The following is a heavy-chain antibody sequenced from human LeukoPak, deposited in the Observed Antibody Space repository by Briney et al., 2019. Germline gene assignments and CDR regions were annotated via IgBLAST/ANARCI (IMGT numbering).Heavy chain of an antibody. CDR1: GFTFSSYA. V-gene: IGHV3-23*01. Sequence: GGSLRLSCAASGFTFSSYAMSWVRQAPGKGLEWVSAISGSGGSTYYADSVKGRFTISRDNSKNTLYLQMNSLRAEDTAVYYCASGADIVVVPAVNYFDYWGQGTLVTVSS. J-gene: IGHJ4*02. CDR2: ISGSGGST. CDR3: ASGADIVVVPAVNYFDY. D-gene: IGHD2-2*01.